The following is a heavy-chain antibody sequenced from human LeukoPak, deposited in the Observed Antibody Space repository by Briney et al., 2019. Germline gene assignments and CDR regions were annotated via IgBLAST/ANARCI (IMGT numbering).Heavy chain of an antibody. D-gene: IGHD3-22*01. CDR2: ISYDGSNK. V-gene: IGHV3-30*18. CDR3: AKDPGGCYDSSGYPCGMDV. Sequence: PGGSLRLSCAASGFTFSSYGMHWVRQAPGKGLEWVAVISYDGSNKYYADSVKGRFTISRDNSKNTLYLQMNGLRAEDTAVYYCAKDPGGCYDSSGYPCGMDVWGQGTTVTVSS. CDR1: GFTFSSYG. J-gene: IGHJ6*02.